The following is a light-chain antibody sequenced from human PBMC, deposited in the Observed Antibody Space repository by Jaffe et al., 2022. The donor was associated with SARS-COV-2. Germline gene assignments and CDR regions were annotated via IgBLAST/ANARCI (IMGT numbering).Light chain of an antibody. CDR2: AAS. Sequence: DIQMTQSPSSLSASVGDRVTITCRASQRISSYLNWYQQKPGKAPKLLIYAASSLQSGVPSRFSGSGSGTDFTLTISSLQPEDFATYYCQQRGAFGGGTKVEIK. V-gene: IGKV1-39*01. CDR3: QQRGA. CDR1: QRISSY. J-gene: IGKJ4*01.